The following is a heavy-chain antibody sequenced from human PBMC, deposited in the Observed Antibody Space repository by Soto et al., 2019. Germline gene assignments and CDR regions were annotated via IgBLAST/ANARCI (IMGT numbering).Heavy chain of an antibody. D-gene: IGHD3-9*01. J-gene: IGHJ2*01. CDR1: GGSFSGYY. Sequence: QVQLQQWGAGPLRPLETLSLTCGVSGGSFSGYYWAWIRQSPGQGLEWIGEINDRGSINYNPSLKSRVSIYVDTSKNHYSLNLRSVTAADTAVYYCARESHDILTGPPWVWYFDLWGRGTLVTVSS. CDR2: INDRGSI. V-gene: IGHV4-34*01. CDR3: ARESHDILTGPPWVWYFDL.